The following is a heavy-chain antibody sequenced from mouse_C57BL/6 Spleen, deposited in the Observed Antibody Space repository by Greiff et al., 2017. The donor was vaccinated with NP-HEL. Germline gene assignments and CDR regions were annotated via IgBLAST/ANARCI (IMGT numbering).Heavy chain of an antibody. V-gene: IGHV14-2*01. J-gene: IGHJ2*01. CDR1: GFNIKDYY. D-gene: IGHD2-4*01. CDR3: ALIYYDYDPYY. CDR2: IDPEDGET. Sequence: EVKLLESGAELVKPGASVKLSCTASGFNIKDYYMHWVKQRTEQGLEWIGRIDPEDGETKYVPKFQGTATITADTSSNTAYQQLSSLTSEDTAVYYCALIYYDYDPYYWGQGTTLTVSS.